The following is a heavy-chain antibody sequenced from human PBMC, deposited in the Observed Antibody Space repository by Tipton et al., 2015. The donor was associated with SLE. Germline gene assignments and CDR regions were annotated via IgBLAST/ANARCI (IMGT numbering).Heavy chain of an antibody. CDR2: ISSSSSTI. Sequence: SLRLSCAASGFTFSSYSMNWVRQAPGKGLEWVSYISSSSSTIYYADSVKGRFTISRDNAKNSLYLQMNSLGAEDTAVYYCAKEATVVTPWFDPWGQGTLVTVSS. CDR3: AKEATVVTPWFDP. CDR1: GFTFSSYS. V-gene: IGHV3-48*01. D-gene: IGHD4-23*01. J-gene: IGHJ5*02.